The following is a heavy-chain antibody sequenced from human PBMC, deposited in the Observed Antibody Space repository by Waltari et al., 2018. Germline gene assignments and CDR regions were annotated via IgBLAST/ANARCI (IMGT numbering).Heavy chain of an antibody. CDR1: GFTFSSYG. D-gene: IGHD6-6*01. V-gene: IGHV3-33*01. Sequence: QVQLVESGGGVVQPGRSLRLSCAASGFTFSSYGMHWVRQAPGKGLEWVAGRWYDGSNKYYADSVKGRFTISRDNSKNTLYLQMNSLRVEDTAVYYCARERYGAARDAFDIWGQGTMVTVSS. CDR2: RWYDGSNK. CDR3: ARERYGAARDAFDI. J-gene: IGHJ3*02.